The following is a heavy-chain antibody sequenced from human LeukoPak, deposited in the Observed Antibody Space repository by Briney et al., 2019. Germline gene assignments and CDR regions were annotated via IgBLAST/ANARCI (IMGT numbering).Heavy chain of an antibody. V-gene: IGHV1-18*01. CDR3: ARTLADYGGNSYYFDY. J-gene: IGHJ4*02. CDR2: ISPYNGNT. Sequence: ASVKVSCKASGYTFTSYGISWVRRAPGQGLEWMGWISPYNGNTNYAQKLQGRVTMTTDTSTSTAYMELRSLRSDDTAVYYCARTLADYGGNSYYFDYWGQGTLVIVSS. CDR1: GYTFTSYG. D-gene: IGHD4-23*01.